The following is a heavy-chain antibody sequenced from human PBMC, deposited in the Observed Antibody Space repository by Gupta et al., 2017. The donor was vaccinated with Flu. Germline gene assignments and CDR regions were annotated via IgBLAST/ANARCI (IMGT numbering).Heavy chain of an antibody. J-gene: IGHJ5*01. CDR2: ILYSGPT. CDR3: ARARGYSPTSNWFDS. Sequence: RQHPGKGLEWIGYILYSGPTYYNPSLKSRIAISVDPSKNQFSLNLTSLTAADTAMYFCARARGYSPTSNWFDSWGQGTLVTVSS. D-gene: IGHD5-12*01. V-gene: IGHV4-31*02.